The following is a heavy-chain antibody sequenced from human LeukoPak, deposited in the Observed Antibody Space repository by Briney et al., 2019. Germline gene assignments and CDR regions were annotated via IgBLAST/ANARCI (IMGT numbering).Heavy chain of an antibody. CDR1: GGSIRSSSYY. CDR2: IYYSGST. Sequence: SETLSLTCTVSGGSIRSSSYYWGWIRQPPGKGLEWIGSIYYSGSTYYNPSLKSRVTISVDTSKNQFSLKLSSVTAADTAVYYCARHVYSSSWDGTRTNWFDPWGQGTLVTVSS. J-gene: IGHJ5*02. D-gene: IGHD6-13*01. CDR3: ARHVYSSSWDGTRTNWFDP. V-gene: IGHV4-39*01.